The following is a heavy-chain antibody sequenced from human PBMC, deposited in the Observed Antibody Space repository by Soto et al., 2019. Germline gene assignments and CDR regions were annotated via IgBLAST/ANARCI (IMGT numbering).Heavy chain of an antibody. CDR1: GYSFTSYW. CDR3: ARQTPYYYDSSGYYYVLPTYYYYYGMDV. D-gene: IGHD3-22*01. V-gene: IGHV5-51*01. J-gene: IGHJ6*02. CDR2: IYPGDSDT. Sequence: GESLKISCKGSGYSFTSYWIGWVRQMPGKGLGWMGIIYPGDSDTRYSPSVQGQVTISADKSISTAYLQWSSLKASDTAMYYCARQTPYYYDSSGYYYVLPTYYYYYGMDVWGQGTTVTVSS.